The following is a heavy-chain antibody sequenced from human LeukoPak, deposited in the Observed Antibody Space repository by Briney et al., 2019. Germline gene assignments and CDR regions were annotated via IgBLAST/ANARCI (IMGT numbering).Heavy chain of an antibody. D-gene: IGHD3-16*02. Sequence: ASVKVSCKASGHTFTSYGISWVRQAPGQGLEWMGWISAYNGNTNYAQKLQGRVTMTTDTSTSTAYMELRSLRSDDTAVYYCARDPYDYVWGSYRTNWFDPWGQGTLVTVSS. CDR1: GHTFTSYG. J-gene: IGHJ5*02. V-gene: IGHV1-18*01. CDR2: ISAYNGNT. CDR3: ARDPYDYVWGSYRTNWFDP.